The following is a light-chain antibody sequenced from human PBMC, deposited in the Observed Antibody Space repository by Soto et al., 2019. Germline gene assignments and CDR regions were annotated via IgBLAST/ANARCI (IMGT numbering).Light chain of an antibody. J-gene: IGKJ4*01. CDR2: GAS. CDR3: QQYNSWPT. V-gene: IGKV3-15*01. CDR1: QSVSSN. Sequence: EIEMTQSPATLSVSPGERATLSCRASQSVSSNLAWYQQKPGQAPRLLIYGASTRATGIPARFSGSGSGTDFPLTISSLQSEDFAVYSCQQYNSWPTFGGGTKVEIK.